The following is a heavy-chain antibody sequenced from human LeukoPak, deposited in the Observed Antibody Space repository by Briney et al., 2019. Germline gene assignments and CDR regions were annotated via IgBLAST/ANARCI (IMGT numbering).Heavy chain of an antibody. CDR3: ARGASLYSSGWYYPY. Sequence: PGGSLRLSCAVSGFTVNNNYMSWVRQAPGKGLEWVSVIYSGGSTYYADSAKGRFTISRDNSKSTLYLQMNSLKAEDTAVYYCARGASLYSSGWYYPYWGQGTLVTVSS. D-gene: IGHD6-19*01. CDR2: IYSGGST. CDR1: GFTVNNNY. V-gene: IGHV3-66*02. J-gene: IGHJ4*02.